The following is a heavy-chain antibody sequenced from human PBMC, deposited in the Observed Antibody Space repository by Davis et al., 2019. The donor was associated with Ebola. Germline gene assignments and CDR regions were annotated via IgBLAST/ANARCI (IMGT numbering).Heavy chain of an antibody. Sequence: MPSETLSLTCTVSGGSISSGGYYWSWIRQHPGKGLEWIGYIYYSGSTYYNPSLKSRVTISVDTSKNQFSLKLSSVTAADTAVYYCARVSGVVVAATSFGWYFDLWGRGTLVTVSS. CDR1: GGSISSGGYY. V-gene: IGHV4-31*03. J-gene: IGHJ2*01. D-gene: IGHD2-15*01. CDR2: IYYSGST. CDR3: ARVSGVVVAATSFGWYFDL.